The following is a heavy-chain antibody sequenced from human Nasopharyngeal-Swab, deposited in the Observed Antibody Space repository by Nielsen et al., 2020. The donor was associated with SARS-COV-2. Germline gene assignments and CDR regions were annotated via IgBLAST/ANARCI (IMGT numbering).Heavy chain of an antibody. J-gene: IGHJ5*02. CDR2: IDTDGSTT. V-gene: IGHV3-74*01. CDR1: GFTFSSYA. D-gene: IGHD2-21*01. Sequence: GESLKISCAASGFTFSSYAMHWVRQVPGKGLVWVSRIDTDGSTTDHADSVKGRFTISRDNAKNTLYLQMNNLRAEDTALYYCARDVAGADSAWGQGTLVTVSS. CDR3: ARDVAGADSA.